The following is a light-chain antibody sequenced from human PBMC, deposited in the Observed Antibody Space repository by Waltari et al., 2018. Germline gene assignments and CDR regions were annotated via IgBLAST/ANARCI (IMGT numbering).Light chain of an antibody. Sequence: DIVLTQSPGTLSLSPGERATLSCRASQSVDSSNLAWYQQKLGQAPRILIYGVSYRAVGIPDRFSGSGSGTDFSLTISRLEPEDFAVYYCQQYGGSPSITFGQGTRLDIK. J-gene: IGKJ5*01. CDR2: GVS. CDR1: QSVDSSN. CDR3: QQYGGSPSIT. V-gene: IGKV3-20*01.